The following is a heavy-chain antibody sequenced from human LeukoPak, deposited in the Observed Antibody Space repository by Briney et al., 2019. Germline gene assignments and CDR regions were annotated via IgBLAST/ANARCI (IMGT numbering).Heavy chain of an antibody. CDR2: ISSNSRTI. CDR3: ARSRGGSYHY. J-gene: IGHJ4*02. CDR1: GFTFSSYG. V-gene: IGHV3-48*01. Sequence: PGGSLRLSCAASGFTFSSYGMDWVRQAPGKGLEWVSYISSNSRTIDYANSVKGRFTISRDNAKNTLYLQMNSLRVEDTAVYYCARSRGGSYHYWGQGTLVTVSS. D-gene: IGHD3-16*02.